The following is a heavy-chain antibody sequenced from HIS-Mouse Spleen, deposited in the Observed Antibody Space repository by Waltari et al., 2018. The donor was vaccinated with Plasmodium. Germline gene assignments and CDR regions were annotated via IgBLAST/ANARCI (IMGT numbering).Heavy chain of an antibody. CDR3: ARDRITGTSYFDY. D-gene: IGHD1-7*01. CDR1: VGSLSSSSYS. Sequence: QLQLQESGPGLVKPSETLSLTCTVSVGSLSSSSYSCAVIRQPPGKGLEWIGSIYYSGSTYYNPSLKSRVTISVDTSKNQFSLKLSSVTAADTAVYYCARDRITGTSYFDYWGQGTLVTVSS. CDR2: IYYSGST. J-gene: IGHJ4*02. V-gene: IGHV4-39*07.